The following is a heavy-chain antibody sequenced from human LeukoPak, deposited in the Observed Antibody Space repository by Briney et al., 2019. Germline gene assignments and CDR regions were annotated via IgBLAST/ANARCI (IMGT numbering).Heavy chain of an antibody. Sequence: PGGSLRLSCAASGFTFSSYWMSWVRQAPGKGLEWVANIKQDGSEKYYVDSVKGRFTISRDNAKNSLYLQMNSLRAEDTAVYYCARDGRPYYYGSGSYSHPYYYYGMDVWGQGTTVTVSS. CDR3: ARDGRPYYYGSGSYSHPYYYYGMDV. D-gene: IGHD3-10*01. J-gene: IGHJ6*02. CDR2: IKQDGSEK. V-gene: IGHV3-7*01. CDR1: GFTFSSYW.